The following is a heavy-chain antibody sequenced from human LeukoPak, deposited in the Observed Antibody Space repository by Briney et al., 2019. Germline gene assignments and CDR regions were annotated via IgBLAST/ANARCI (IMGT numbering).Heavy chain of an antibody. CDR2: FDPEDGKA. Sequence: ASVKVSCKVSGYTLTELSMHWVRQSPGEGLEWMGSFDPEDGKAIYAKTLQGRITMTEDTSTDTAYMELSSLRFGDTAVYFCATHRAGFMIFGVAKGRSGWGQGTLVTVTS. V-gene: IGHV1-24*01. CDR3: ATHRAGFMIFGVAKGRSG. D-gene: IGHD3-3*01. J-gene: IGHJ4*02. CDR1: GYTLTELS.